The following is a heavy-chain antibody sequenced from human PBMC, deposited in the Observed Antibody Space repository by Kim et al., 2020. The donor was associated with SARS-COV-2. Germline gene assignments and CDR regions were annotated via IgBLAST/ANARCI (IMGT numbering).Heavy chain of an antibody. V-gene: IGHV3-23*01. Sequence: VKSRFTISRTNTKNTLYLQMNSLRAEDTAVYYCAKVQVPSAMRTPLLGYWGQRTLVTVSS. D-gene: IGHD2-2*01. J-gene: IGHJ4*02. CDR3: AKVQVPSAMRTPLLGY.